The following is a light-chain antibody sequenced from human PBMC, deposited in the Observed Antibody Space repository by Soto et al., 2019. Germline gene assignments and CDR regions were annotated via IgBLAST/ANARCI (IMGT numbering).Light chain of an antibody. V-gene: IGKV1-5*01. CDR3: QQYNSYSPYT. Sequence: DIQMTQTPSTLSASVGDRVTITCRASQSFSSWLAWYQQKPGKAPKLLVYNASSVQSGVPSRFSGSGSGTEFTLTISSLQPDDFATYYCQQYNSYSPYTFGQGTNLEIK. CDR1: QSFSSW. CDR2: NAS. J-gene: IGKJ2*01.